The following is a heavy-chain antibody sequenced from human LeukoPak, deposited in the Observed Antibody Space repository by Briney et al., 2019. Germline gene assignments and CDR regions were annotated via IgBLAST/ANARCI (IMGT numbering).Heavy chain of an antibody. CDR3: ARERNYDSSGYYYFDY. J-gene: IGHJ4*02. V-gene: IGHV4-30-4*01. CDR1: GGSISSGDYY. Sequence: PSETLSLTCTVSGGSISSGDYYWSWIRRPPGKGLEWIGYIYYSGSTYYNPSLKSRVTISVDTSKNQFSLKLSSVTAADTAVYYCARERNYDSSGYYYFDYWGQGTLVTVSS. CDR2: IYYSGST. D-gene: IGHD3-22*01.